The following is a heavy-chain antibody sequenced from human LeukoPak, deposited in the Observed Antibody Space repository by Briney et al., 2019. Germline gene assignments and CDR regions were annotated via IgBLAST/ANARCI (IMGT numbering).Heavy chain of an antibody. J-gene: IGHJ6*03. V-gene: IGHV4-34*01. CDR3: ARGACSGGSCYLYYYYYMDV. Sequence: PSETLSLTCAVYGGSFSGYYWSWIRQPPGKGLEWIGEINHSGSTNYNPSLKSRVTISVDTSKNQFSLKLSSVTAADTAVYYCARGACSGGSCYLYYYYYMDVWGKGTTVTVSS. D-gene: IGHD2-15*01. CDR1: GGSFSGYY. CDR2: INHSGST.